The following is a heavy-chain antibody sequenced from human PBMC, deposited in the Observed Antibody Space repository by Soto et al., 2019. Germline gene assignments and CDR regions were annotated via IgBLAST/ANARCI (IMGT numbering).Heavy chain of an antibody. CDR2: INPSGGST. Sequence: QVQLVQSGAEVKKPGASVNVSCKASGYSFTNYYMHWVRQAPGQGLEWMGTINPSGGSTSYAQKFQGRVTMTRDTSTSTVYMEVNSLSSEDTAVYYCVRVGIGSFYSWFDPWCQGTVVTVSS. J-gene: IGHJ5*02. V-gene: IGHV1-46*01. CDR3: VRVGIGSFYSWFDP. CDR1: GYSFTNYY. D-gene: IGHD1-26*01.